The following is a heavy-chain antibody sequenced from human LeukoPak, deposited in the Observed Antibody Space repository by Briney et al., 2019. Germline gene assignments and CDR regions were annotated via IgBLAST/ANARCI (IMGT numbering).Heavy chain of an antibody. V-gene: IGHV3-53*01. CDR2: MYAGGTT. CDR3: ARGSGSGWPLDR. CDR1: GVIVSRNF. D-gene: IGHD6-19*01. Sequence: PGGSLRLSCAASGVIVSRNFMSWLRQAPGKGLQGVAIMYAGGTTDYSDSVRGRFHISRDSSNNTLSLQINSLRAEDTAVYYCARGSGSGWPLDRWGHGALVTVSS. J-gene: IGHJ5*02.